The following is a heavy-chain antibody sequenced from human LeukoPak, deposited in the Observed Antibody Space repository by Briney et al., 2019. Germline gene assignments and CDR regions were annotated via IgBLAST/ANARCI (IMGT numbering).Heavy chain of an antibody. V-gene: IGHV4-34*01. CDR1: GGSLAGYN. CDR3: ARGRVRVVPGTGYFDS. Sequence: SETLSLTYAVHGGSLAGYNWNWIRQPPGKELEWIGDVNHGGSTNYNPSLESRVTVSIDTWNSQFSLELNSVTAADTAVYYCARGRVRVVPGTGYFDSWSQGSLVIVSS. J-gene: IGHJ4*02. D-gene: IGHD2-2*01. CDR2: VNHGGST.